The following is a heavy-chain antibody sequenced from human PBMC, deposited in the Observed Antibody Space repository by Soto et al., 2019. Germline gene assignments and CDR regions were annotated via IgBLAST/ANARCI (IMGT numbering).Heavy chain of an antibody. CDR1: GGTFSSYT. Sequence: QVQLVQSGAAVKKPGSSVTVSCKASGGTFSSYTISWVRQAPGQGLEWMGGIIPIFGTANCAQKFQGRVTITADESTSTAYMELSSLRSEDTAVYYCARGNHRWLQLWYFDLWGRGTLVTVSS. J-gene: IGHJ2*01. D-gene: IGHD5-12*01. CDR3: ARGNHRWLQLWYFDL. V-gene: IGHV1-69*12. CDR2: IIPIFGTA.